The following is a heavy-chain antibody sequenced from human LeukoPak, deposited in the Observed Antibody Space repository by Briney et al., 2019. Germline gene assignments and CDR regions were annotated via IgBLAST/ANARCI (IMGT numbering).Heavy chain of an antibody. CDR3: ARVLTYSSSSVSAFDI. V-gene: IGHV4-61*08. Sequence: SQTLSLTCTVSGGSISSGGYYWSWIRQPPGKGLEWIGYIYYSGSTYDNPSLKSRVTISRDTSKNQFSLKLSSVTAADTAVYYCARVLTYSSSSVSAFDIWGQGTMVTVSS. CDR1: GGSISSGGYY. CDR2: IYYSGST. D-gene: IGHD6-13*01. J-gene: IGHJ3*02.